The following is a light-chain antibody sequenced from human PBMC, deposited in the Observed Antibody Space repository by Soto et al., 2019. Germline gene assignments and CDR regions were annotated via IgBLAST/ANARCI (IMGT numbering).Light chain of an antibody. V-gene: IGKV3-15*01. CDR2: GAS. J-gene: IGKJ1*01. Sequence: EIVLTQSPATLSVSPGETVTLSCRASQSVSINVAWYQQKPGQSPRLLISGASTRATGIPASFSGSGSGTEFTLTISSLQSEDFAIYFCQQYGSSGTFGQGTKVDIK. CDR1: QSVSIN. CDR3: QQYGSSGT.